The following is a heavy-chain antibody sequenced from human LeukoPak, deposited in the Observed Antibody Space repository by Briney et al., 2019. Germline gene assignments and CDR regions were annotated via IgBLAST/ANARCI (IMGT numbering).Heavy chain of an antibody. Sequence: SETLSLTCTVSGGSISSYYWSWIRQPPGKGLEWIGYIYYSGSTNYNPSLKGRVTISVDTSKNQFSLKLSSVTAADTAVYYCARAFIAAAGNAFDIWGQGTMVTVSS. CDR3: ARAFIAAAGNAFDI. D-gene: IGHD6-13*01. CDR1: GGSISSYY. V-gene: IGHV4-59*01. CDR2: IYYSGST. J-gene: IGHJ3*02.